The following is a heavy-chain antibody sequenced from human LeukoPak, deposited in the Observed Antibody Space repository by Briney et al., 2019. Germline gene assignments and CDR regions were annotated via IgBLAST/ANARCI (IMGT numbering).Heavy chain of an antibody. J-gene: IGHJ4*02. CDR1: GGSISSYY. V-gene: IGHV4-59*08. D-gene: IGHD1-1*01. CDR2: IYFTGST. Sequence: SETLSLTCTVSGGSISSYYWSWIRQPPGKGLEWIGYIYFTGSTNYNPSLESRVIISVDTSKNQFSLTLTSVTAADTAVYYCARFAANNWYFDYWGQGTLVTVSS. CDR3: ARFAANNWYFDY.